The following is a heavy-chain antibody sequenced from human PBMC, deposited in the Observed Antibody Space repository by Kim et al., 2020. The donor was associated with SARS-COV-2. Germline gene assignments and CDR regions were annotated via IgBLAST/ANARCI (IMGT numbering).Heavy chain of an antibody. CDR2: ISGSGAEA. J-gene: IGHJ1*01. Sequence: GGSLRLSCVASGFTFSNYGMSWVRQAPGKGLEWVTAISGSGAEASYADSVKGRLTTSRDNRKTTVYLHMNSLTVDDTAIYFCAKSAFACAGYCYGIWCQG. D-gene: IGHD3-10*01. V-gene: IGHV3-23*01. CDR3: AKSAFACAGYCYGI. CDR1: GFTFSNYG.